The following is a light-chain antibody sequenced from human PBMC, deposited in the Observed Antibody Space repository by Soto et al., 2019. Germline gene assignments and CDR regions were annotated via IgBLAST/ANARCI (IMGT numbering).Light chain of an antibody. V-gene: IGLV6-57*02. CDR3: QSHDSSNVV. CDR1: SGSIVSNY. CDR2: EDN. Sequence: NFMLTQPHSVSESPGKTVTISCTGSSGSIVSNYVQWYQQRPGSAPTTVIYEDNKRPSGVPDRFSGSIDRSSNSASLIISGLKTEDEADYYCQSHDSSNVVFGGGTKLTVL. J-gene: IGLJ2*01.